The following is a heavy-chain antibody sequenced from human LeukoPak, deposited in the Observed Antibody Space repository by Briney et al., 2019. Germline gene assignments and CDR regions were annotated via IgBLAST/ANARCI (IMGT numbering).Heavy chain of an antibody. CDR2: FDPEDGET. V-gene: IGHV1-24*01. CDR1: GYTLTELS. J-gene: IGHJ4*02. D-gene: IGHD3-10*01. CDR3: ATSLGGGSGSYYCDY. Sequence: ASVKVSCKVSGYTLTELSMHWVRQAPGKGLEWMGGFDPEDGETIYAQKFQGRVTMTEDTSTDTAYMELSSLRSDDTAVYYCATSLGGGSGSYYCDYWGQGTLVTVSS.